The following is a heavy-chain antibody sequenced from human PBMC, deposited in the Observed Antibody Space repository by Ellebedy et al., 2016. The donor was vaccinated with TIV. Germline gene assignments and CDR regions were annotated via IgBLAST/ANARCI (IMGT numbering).Heavy chain of an antibody. D-gene: IGHD5-12*01. CDR3: ARHSGGAVATLAY. CDR1: GGSFSGYY. Sequence: MPSETLSLTCAVYGGSFSGYYWSWIRQPPGKGLEWIGEINHSGSTNYNPSLKSRVTISVDTSKNQFSLKLSSVTAADTAVYYCARHSGGAVATLAYWGQGTLVTVSS. J-gene: IGHJ4*02. V-gene: IGHV4-34*01. CDR2: INHSGST.